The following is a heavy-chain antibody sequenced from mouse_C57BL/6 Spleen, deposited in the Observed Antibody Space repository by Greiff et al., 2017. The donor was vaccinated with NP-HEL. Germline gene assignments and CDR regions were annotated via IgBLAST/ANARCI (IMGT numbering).Heavy chain of an antibody. J-gene: IGHJ4*01. CDR1: GYSITSGYY. CDR3: ARRSYAMDY. CDR2: ISYDGSN. V-gene: IGHV3-6*01. Sequence: EVQLMESGPGLVKPSQSLSLSCSATGYSITSGYYWYWIRQLPGNILEWMGYISYDGSNNYNPSLNNRISITRDTSTNQFFLKLNSVTTEDTATYYCARRSYAMDYWGQGTSVTVSS.